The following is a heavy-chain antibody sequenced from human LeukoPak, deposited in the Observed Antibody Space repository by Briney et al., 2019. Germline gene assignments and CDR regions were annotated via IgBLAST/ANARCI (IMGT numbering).Heavy chain of an antibody. Sequence: GGSLRLSCAASGFTFSNAWMSWVRQAPGKGLEWVSAISGSGGSTYYADSVKGRFTISRDNSKNTLYLQMNSLRAEDTAVYYCAKHIYRTYYDILTGYYPPAEDYWGQGTLVTVSS. CDR3: AKHIYRTYYDILTGYYPPAEDY. V-gene: IGHV3-23*01. D-gene: IGHD3-9*01. CDR1: GFTFSNAW. J-gene: IGHJ4*02. CDR2: ISGSGGST.